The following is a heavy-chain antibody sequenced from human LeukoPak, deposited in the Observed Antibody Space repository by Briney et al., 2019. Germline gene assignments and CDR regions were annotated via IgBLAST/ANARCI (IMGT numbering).Heavy chain of an antibody. J-gene: IGHJ6*02. CDR3: ARDRVGASGAYYYGMDV. CDR2: ISSSSSTI. CDR1: GFTFSSYS. Sequence: GGSLRLSCAASGFTFSSYSMNWVRQAPGKGLEWVSYISSSSSTIYYADSVKGRFTISSDNAKNSLYLQMNSLRAEDTAVYYCARDRVGASGAYYYGMDVWGQGTTVTVSS. V-gene: IGHV3-48*04. D-gene: IGHD1-26*01.